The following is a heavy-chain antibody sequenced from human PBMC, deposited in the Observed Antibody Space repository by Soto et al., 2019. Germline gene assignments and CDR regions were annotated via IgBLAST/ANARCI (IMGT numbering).Heavy chain of an antibody. CDR3: AKHVLDRGVDS. V-gene: IGHV3-66*04. Sequence: PGGSLRLSCAASGFIVSSNYMSWVRQAPGKGLEWVSVIYSGGSTFYADSVKGRFIISRDDSKNTLFLQMNSLRAEDTAVYYCAKHVLDRGVDSWGQGTLVTVSS. D-gene: IGHD6-6*01. CDR1: GFIVSSNY. J-gene: IGHJ4*02. CDR2: IYSGGST.